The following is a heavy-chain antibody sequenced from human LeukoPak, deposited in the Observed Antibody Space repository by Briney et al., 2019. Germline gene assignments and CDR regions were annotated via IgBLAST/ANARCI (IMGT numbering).Heavy chain of an antibody. CDR3: ARVEGFYCSSSSCPLDH. V-gene: IGHV4-59*01. CDR2: IYYSGST. J-gene: IGHJ4*02. CDR1: GGSISSYY. D-gene: IGHD2-2*01. Sequence: PSETLSLTCTVSGGSISSYYWGWIRQPPGRGLEWIGYIYYSGSTNYNPPLKSRVTISVDTSKNQFSLKLSSVTAADTAMYYCARVEGFYCSSSSCPLDHWGQGTLVTVSS.